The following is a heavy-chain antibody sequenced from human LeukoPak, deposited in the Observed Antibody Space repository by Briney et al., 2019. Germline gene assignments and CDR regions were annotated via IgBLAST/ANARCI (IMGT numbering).Heavy chain of an antibody. CDR2: IYYSGST. D-gene: IGHD3-9*01. Sequence: SQTLSLTCTVSGGSISSGDYYWGWIRQPPGKGLEWIGYIYYSGSTYYNPSLKSRVTISVDTSKNQFSLKLSSVTAADTAVYYFARARLRYFDWLSFGRAFDIWGQGTMVTVSS. J-gene: IGHJ3*02. CDR1: GGSISSGDYY. CDR3: ARARLRYFDWLSFGRAFDI. V-gene: IGHV4-30-4*08.